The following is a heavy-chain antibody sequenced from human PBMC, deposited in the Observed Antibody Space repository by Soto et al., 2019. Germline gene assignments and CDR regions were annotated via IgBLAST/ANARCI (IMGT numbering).Heavy chain of an antibody. D-gene: IGHD1-26*01. V-gene: IGHV3-74*01. CDR1: GFTFDYYW. CDR2: IHSDGTST. CDR3: ARGDRGAFDL. Sequence: VQLVESGGGIVQPGESLRLSCAASGFTFDYYWMHWVRQAPGKGLVWVSRIHSDGTSTTYADSVKGRFTISRDNAKNTLSLQMNSLRAEDTAVYYCARGDRGAFDLWGQGTVVTVSS. J-gene: IGHJ3*01.